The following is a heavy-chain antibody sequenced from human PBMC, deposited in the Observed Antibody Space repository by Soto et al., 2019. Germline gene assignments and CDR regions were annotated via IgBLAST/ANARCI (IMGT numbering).Heavy chain of an antibody. V-gene: IGHV3-30*18. CDR2: ISYDGSNK. CDR1: GFTFSSYG. D-gene: IGHD3-22*01. J-gene: IGHJ4*02. Sequence: QVQLVESGGGVVQPGRSLRLSCAASGFTFSSYGMHWVRQAPGKGLEWVAVISYDGSNKYYADSVKGRFTISRDNSKNTLCLQMNSLRAEDTAVYYCAKDSSGSHFDYWGQGTLVTVFS. CDR3: AKDSSGSHFDY.